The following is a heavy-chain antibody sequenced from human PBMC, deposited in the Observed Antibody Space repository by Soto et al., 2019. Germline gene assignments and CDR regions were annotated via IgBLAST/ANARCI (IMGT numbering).Heavy chain of an antibody. CDR3: ARGLVIAVAGGVWFDP. CDR1: GGSINTYH. V-gene: IGHV4-59*01. CDR2: IYNSGST. Sequence: QVQLQGSGPGLVEPSETLSLTCTVSGGSINTYHWSWIRQPPGKGLEWIGYIYNSGSTNYNPSLKGRVTISVDTSRNQFSLMLISVTAADTAVYYCARGLVIAVAGGVWFDPWGQGTLVTVSS. D-gene: IGHD6-19*01. J-gene: IGHJ5*02.